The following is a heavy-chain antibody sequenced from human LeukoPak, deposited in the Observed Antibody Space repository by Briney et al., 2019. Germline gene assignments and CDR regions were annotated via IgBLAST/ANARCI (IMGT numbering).Heavy chain of an antibody. Sequence: GGSLRLSCAASGFTFSSYSMNWVRQAPGKGLEWVSSISSSSSYIYYADSVKGRFTISRDNAKNSLYLQMNSLRAEDTAVYYCARDRVRYDAFDIWGQGTMVTVSS. CDR1: GFTFSSYS. CDR3: ARDRVRYDAFDI. CDR2: ISSSSSYI. V-gene: IGHV3-21*01. J-gene: IGHJ3*02. D-gene: IGHD4-17*01.